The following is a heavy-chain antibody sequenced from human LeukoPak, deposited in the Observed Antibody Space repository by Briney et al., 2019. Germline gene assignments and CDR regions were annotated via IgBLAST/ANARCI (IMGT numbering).Heavy chain of an antibody. Sequence: GRSLRLSCAASGFTFSNYGMPWVRQAPGEGLEWVAVISYDGKNKYYADSVKGRFTISRDNSKNTLYLQMNSLRVEDTAVYYCASHWAQQVVSDYWGQGTLVTVSS. D-gene: IGHD3-22*01. CDR2: ISYDGKNK. CDR3: ASHWAQQVVSDY. CDR1: GFTFSNYG. J-gene: IGHJ4*02. V-gene: IGHV3-30*03.